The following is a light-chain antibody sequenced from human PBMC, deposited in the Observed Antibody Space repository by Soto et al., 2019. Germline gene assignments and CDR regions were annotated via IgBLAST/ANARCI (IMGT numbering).Light chain of an antibody. CDR2: GAS. J-gene: IGKJ3*01. CDR3: QQYGSTLLFT. V-gene: IGKV3-20*01. Sequence: EIVLTQSPGTLSLSPGERATLSCRASQSVSSSYLAWYQQKPGQAPRLLIYGASSRATGIPDRFSGSGSGTDFTLTISRLEPEDLTVDYWQQYGSTLLFTFGPGTKVDIK. CDR1: QSVSSSY.